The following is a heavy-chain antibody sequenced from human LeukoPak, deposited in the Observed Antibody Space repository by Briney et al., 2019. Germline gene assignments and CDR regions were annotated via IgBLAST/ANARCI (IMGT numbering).Heavy chain of an antibody. CDR2: INGGGGST. J-gene: IGHJ4*02. Sequence: GGSLRLSCAPSGFTFSNYVMSWIRQAPGKGPEWVSGINGGGGSTFYAESVKGRFTISRDNSKNTLYLQMNSLRAEDTAVYYCVKDGRRSPPCCGQGTLVTVSS. CDR3: VKDGRRSPPC. D-gene: IGHD2-15*01. V-gene: IGHV3-23*01. CDR1: GFTFSNYV.